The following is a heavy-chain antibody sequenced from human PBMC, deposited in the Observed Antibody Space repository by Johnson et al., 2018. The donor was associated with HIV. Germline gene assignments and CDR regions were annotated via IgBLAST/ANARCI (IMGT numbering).Heavy chain of an antibody. CDR2: IKQDGSEK. D-gene: IGHD1-26*01. J-gene: IGHJ3*02. V-gene: IGHV3-7*05. CDR3: ARAPNVWGGSYYGDVFDI. CDR1: GFTFSTYW. Sequence: VQLVESGGGLVQPGGSLRLSCAASGFTFSTYWMSWVRQAPGKGLELVANIKQDGSEKYYVDSVKGRFTISRDNAKNSLYLQMNSLRAEDTAVYYCARAPNVWGGSYYGDVFDIWGQGTMVAVSS.